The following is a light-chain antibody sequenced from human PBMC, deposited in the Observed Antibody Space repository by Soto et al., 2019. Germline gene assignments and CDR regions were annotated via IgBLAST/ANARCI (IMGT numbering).Light chain of an antibody. V-gene: IGKV1-39*01. CDR2: AAS. CDR3: QQNYNTPPA. J-gene: IGKJ4*01. CDR1: QNISSY. Sequence: DIQMTQSPSSLSASVGDRVTITCRASQNISSYLNWYQQKPGKAPKLLIYAASSLQSGVPSRFSGSGSGTDFTLTISSLQPEDFATYYCQQNYNTPPAFGGGTKVEIK.